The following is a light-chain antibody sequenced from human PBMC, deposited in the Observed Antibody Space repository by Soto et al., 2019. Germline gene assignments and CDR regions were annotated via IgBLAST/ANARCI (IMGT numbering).Light chain of an antibody. CDR3: QQYYNWPIT. Sequence: EVVLTQSPATLSVSPGEGATLSCRASQSVNILLAWYQQKPGQAPRLLIYRASTRATGVPARFSGSGSETELTVTISTLQSEDFAVYYGQQYYNWPITFGQGTRLEIK. CDR1: QSVNIL. V-gene: IGKV3-15*01. CDR2: RAS. J-gene: IGKJ5*01.